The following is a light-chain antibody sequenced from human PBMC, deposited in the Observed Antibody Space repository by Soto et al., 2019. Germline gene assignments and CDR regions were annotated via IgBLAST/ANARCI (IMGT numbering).Light chain of an antibody. V-gene: IGLV1-40*01. Sequence: QAVVTQPPSVSGAPGQRVTISCTGSSSNIGAGYDVHWYQQLPGTAPKLLIYGNSNRPSGVPDRFSGSKSGTSASLAITGLQAEDEADYYGQSYDSSLSGYVFGPGTKLTVL. CDR2: GNS. CDR3: QSYDSSLSGYV. CDR1: SSNIGAGYD. J-gene: IGLJ1*01.